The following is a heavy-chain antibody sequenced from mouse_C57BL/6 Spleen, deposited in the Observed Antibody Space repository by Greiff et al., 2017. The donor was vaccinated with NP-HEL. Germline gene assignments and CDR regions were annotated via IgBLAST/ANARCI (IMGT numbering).Heavy chain of an antibody. D-gene: IGHD2-1*01. V-gene: IGHV1-43*01. CDR1: GYSFTGYY. CDR2: INPSTGGT. CDR3: ARRGGIYYGNYEGYFDY. Sequence: EVQLQQSGPELVKPGASVKISCKASGYSFTGYYMHWVKQSSEKSLEWIGEINPSTGGTSYNQKFKGKATLTVDKSSSTAYMQLKSLTSEDSAVYYCARRGGIYYGNYEGYFDYWGQGTTLTVSS. J-gene: IGHJ2*01.